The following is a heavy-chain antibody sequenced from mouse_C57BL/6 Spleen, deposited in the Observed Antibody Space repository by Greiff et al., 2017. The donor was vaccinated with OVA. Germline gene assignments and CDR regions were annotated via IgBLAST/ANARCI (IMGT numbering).Heavy chain of an antibody. J-gene: IGHJ1*03. CDR2: INPNNGGT. Sequence: EVKLQQSGPELVKPGASVKIPCKASGYTFTDYNMDWVKQSHGKSLEWIGDINPNNGGTIYNQKFKGKATLTVDKSSSTAYMELRSLTSEDTAVYYCAREGLGRRYFDVWGTGTTVTVSS. CDR3: AREGLGRRYFDV. V-gene: IGHV1-18*01. CDR1: GYTFTDYN. D-gene: IGHD4-1*01.